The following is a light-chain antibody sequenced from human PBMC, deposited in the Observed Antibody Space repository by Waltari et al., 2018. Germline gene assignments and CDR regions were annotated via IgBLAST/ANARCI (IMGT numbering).Light chain of an antibody. Sequence: QSALTQTATVSGSPGQSITISCTGTTSDVGKYNLVSWSQQHPGKAPTPIIYDVNKRPSGVANRFSGSKSGITASLTISGLQAADEAYYYCCSYAGSAISVFGGGTKVTVL. V-gene: IGLV2-23*02. J-gene: IGLJ3*02. CDR1: TSDVGKYNL. CDR2: DVN. CDR3: CSYAGSAISV.